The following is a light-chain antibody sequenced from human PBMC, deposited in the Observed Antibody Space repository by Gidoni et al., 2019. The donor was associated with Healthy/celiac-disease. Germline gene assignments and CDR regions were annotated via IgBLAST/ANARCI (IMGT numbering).Light chain of an antibody. CDR3: CSYAGSYTRV. CDR1: RSDVGGYNY. Sequence: QSALTQPRSVSGSPGPSVTISCTGTRSDVGGYNYVSWYQQHPDKAPKLMIYDVSKRPSGVPDRFSGSKSGNTASLTISGLQAEDEADYYCCSYAGSYTRVFGGGTKLTVL. CDR2: DVS. V-gene: IGLV2-11*01. J-gene: IGLJ3*02.